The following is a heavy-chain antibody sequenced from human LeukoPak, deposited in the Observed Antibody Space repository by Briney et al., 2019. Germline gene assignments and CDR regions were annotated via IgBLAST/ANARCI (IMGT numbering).Heavy chain of an antibody. J-gene: IGHJ4*02. CDR3: ARHGVGRGGDFDY. CDR2: IYHSGST. CDR1: GGSISSGGYS. V-gene: IGHV4-30-2*01. D-gene: IGHD3-10*01. Sequence: SQTLSLTCAVSGGSISSGGYSWSWIRQPPGKGLEWIGYIYHSGSTYYNPSLKSRVTISVDTSKNQFSLKLSSVTAADTAVYYCARHGVGRGGDFDYWGQGTLVTVSS.